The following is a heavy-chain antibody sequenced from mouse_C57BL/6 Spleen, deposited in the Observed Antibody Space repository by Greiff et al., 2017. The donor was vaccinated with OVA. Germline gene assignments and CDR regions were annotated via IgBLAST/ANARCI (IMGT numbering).Heavy chain of an antibody. V-gene: IGHV2-2*01. CDR2: IWSGGST. Sequence: VQLQESGPGLVQPSQSLSITCTVSGFSLTSYGVHWVRQSPGQGLEWLGVIWSGGSTDYNAAFISRLSISKDNSKSQVFFKINSLQADDTAIYYCARKGTGEAMDYWGQGTSVTVSS. CDR1: GFSLTSYG. D-gene: IGHD4-1*01. CDR3: ARKGTGEAMDY. J-gene: IGHJ4*01.